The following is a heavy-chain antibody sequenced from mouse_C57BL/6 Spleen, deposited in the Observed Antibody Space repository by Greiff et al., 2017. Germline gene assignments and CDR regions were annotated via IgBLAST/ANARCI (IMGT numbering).Heavy chain of an antibody. D-gene: IGHD1-1*01. Sequence: VQLQQSGAELVRPGASVKLSCTASGFNIKDYYMHWVKQRPEQGLEWIGRIDPEDGDTEYAPKFQGKATMTADTSSNTAYLRLSSLTSEDTAVYSSTTLTTVEATDYWGQGTTLTVSS. V-gene: IGHV14-1*01. CDR3: TTLTTVEATDY. J-gene: IGHJ2*01. CDR2: IDPEDGDT. CDR1: GFNIKDYY.